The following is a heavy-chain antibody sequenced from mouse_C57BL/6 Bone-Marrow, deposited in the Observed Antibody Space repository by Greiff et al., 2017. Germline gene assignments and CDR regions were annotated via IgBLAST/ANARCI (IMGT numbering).Heavy chain of an antibody. CDR1: GFTFSDAW. CDR3: TKGDGYCYAMDY. D-gene: IGHD2-3*01. J-gene: IGHJ4*01. V-gene: IGHV6-6*01. CDR2: IRHKANNHAT. Sequence: EVMLVESGGGLVQPGGSMKLSCAASGFTFSDAWMDWVRQSPEKGLEWVAEIRHKANNHATYYAESVKGRFTISRDDSKSSVYLQMNSLRAEDTGIYYCTKGDGYCYAMDYWGQGTSVTVSS.